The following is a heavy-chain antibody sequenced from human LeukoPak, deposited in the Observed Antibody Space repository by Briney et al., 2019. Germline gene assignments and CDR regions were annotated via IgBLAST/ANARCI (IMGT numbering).Heavy chain of an antibody. Sequence: SETLSLTCAVYGGSFSGYYWSWIRQPPGKGLEWIGEINHSGSTNYNPSLKRRVAISVDTSKNQFSLKLSSVTAADTAVYYCARGLTSGMDVWGQGTTVTVSS. V-gene: IGHV4-34*01. CDR3: ARGLTSGMDV. J-gene: IGHJ6*02. D-gene: IGHD3-3*01. CDR1: GGSFSGYY. CDR2: INHSGST.